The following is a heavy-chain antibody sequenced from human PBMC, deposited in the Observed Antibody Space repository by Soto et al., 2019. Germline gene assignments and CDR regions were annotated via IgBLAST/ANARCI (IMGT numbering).Heavy chain of an antibody. CDR3: ARVYCSGGNCYSGMDV. CDR2: IIPISGTT. Sequence: QVQLVQSGAEVRKPGSSVKVSCKASGGTFSTYAVIWVRQAPGQGLEWMGGIIPISGTTYYAQRFQGTVTLTADEPTSTTYMELSSVKPDDTAVYYCARVYCSGGNCYSGMDVWGQGTTVTVSS. D-gene: IGHD2-15*01. CDR1: GGTFSTYA. J-gene: IGHJ6*02. V-gene: IGHV1-69*01.